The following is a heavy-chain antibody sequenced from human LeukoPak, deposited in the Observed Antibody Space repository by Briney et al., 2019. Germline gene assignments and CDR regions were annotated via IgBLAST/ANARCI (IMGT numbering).Heavy chain of an antibody. V-gene: IGHV3-49*03. CDR1: GFTFGDYA. J-gene: IGHJ4*02. Sequence: SGGSLRLSCTASGFTFGDYAMSWFRQAPGKGLEWVGFIRSKAYGGTTEYAASVKGRFTISRDDSKSIAYLQMNSLKTEDTAVYYCTRAPQYYYDSSGYSPEDYWGQGTLVTVSS. CDR3: TRAPQYYYDSSGYSPEDY. CDR2: IRSKAYGGTT. D-gene: IGHD3-22*01.